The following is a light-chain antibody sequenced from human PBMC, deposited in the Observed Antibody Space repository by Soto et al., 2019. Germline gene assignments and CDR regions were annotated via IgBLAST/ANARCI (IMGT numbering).Light chain of an antibody. CDR1: SSDVGGYNY. J-gene: IGLJ1*01. CDR3: SLYTTSSTYV. CDR2: DVS. Sequence: QSALTQPASVSGSPGQSITISCTGTSSDVGGYNYVSWHQQHPGKVPKLMIYDVSYRPSGVSNRFSGSKSGNTASLTISGLQAEDEADYYCSLYTTSSTYVFGTGTKLTVL. V-gene: IGLV2-14*01.